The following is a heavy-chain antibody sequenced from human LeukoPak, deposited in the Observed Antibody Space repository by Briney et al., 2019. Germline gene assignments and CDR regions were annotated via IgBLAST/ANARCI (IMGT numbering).Heavy chain of an antibody. Sequence: GGSLRLSCAASGFTFSDYYMSWIRQAPGKGLEWVSYISSSGSTIYYADSVKGRFNISRDKAKNSLYLQMNSMRAEDTAVYYCARQGSGSYYTTTLDYWGQGTLVTVSS. CDR3: ARQGSGSYYTTTLDY. CDR1: GFTFSDYY. V-gene: IGHV3-11*04. CDR2: ISSSGSTI. J-gene: IGHJ4*02. D-gene: IGHD3-10*01.